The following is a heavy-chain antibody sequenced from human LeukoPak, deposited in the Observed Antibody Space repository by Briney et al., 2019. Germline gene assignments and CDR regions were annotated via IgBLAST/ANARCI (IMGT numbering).Heavy chain of an antibody. CDR3: ARETTVVTPGRSDVFDI. J-gene: IGHJ3*02. Sequence: SETLSLTCAVYGGSFRGYYWSWIRQPPGKGLEWIGEIHYTGATNYKPSLKSRVTISGDPSKNQVSLRVSSVTAADTAVYYCARETTVVTPGRSDVFDIWGQGTMVTVSS. CDR2: IHYTGAT. CDR1: GGSFRGYY. V-gene: IGHV4-34*01. D-gene: IGHD4-23*01.